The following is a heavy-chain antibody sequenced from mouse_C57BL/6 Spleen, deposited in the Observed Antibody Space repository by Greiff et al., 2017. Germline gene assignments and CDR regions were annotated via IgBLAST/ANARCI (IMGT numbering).Heavy chain of an antibody. J-gene: IGHJ4*01. Sequence: QVQLQQSGPELVKPGASVKISCKASGYAFSSSWMNWVKQRPGQGLEWIGRIYPGDGDTNYNGKFKGKATLTADKSSSTAYMQLSSLTSEDSAVYFCARFMDYWGQGTSGTVSS. CDR3: ARFMDY. CDR1: GYAFSSSW. CDR2: IYPGDGDT. V-gene: IGHV1-82*01.